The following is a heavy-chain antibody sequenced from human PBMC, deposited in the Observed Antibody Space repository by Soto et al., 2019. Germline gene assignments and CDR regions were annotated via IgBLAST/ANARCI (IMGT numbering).Heavy chain of an antibody. V-gene: IGHV3-11*01. CDR3: ARIGPPLDY. D-gene: IGHD3-10*01. Sequence: WGSLRLSFAASGFTFSDYYMSWIRQAPGKVLECISYIISICXTXXXXXXXXXXXXXXMYXXNNXXXLXXXXXXXXXTAVYYCARIGPPLDYWGQGTLVTISS. CDR1: GFTFSDYY. CDR2: IISICXTX. J-gene: IGHJ4*02.